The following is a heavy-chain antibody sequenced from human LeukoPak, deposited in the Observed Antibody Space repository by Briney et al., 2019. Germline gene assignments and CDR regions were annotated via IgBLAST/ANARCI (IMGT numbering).Heavy chain of an antibody. Sequence: AGGCLRLSCAASGFTFSSYEMNWVRQAPGKGLEWVSYISSSGTTMFYADSLKGRFTISRDNAKNSLYLQMNSLRAEDTAVYYCARKGQWLVRGTFDIWGQGTVVTVSS. D-gene: IGHD6-19*01. J-gene: IGHJ3*02. CDR3: ARKGQWLVRGTFDI. V-gene: IGHV3-48*03. CDR1: GFTFSSYE. CDR2: ISSSGTTM.